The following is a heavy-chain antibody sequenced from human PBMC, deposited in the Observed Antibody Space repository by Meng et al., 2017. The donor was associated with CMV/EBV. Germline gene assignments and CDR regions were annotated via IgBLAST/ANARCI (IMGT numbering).Heavy chain of an antibody. Sequence: HGPRQQWGGGLLNPSETPSPTCAVYGGSFSGYSRSWIRQPPGKGLEWIGEINHSGSTNYNPSLKSRVTISVDTSKNQFSLKLSSVTAADTAVYYCARGGGGEWELLHYFDYWGQGTLVTVSS. CDR3: ARGGGGEWELLHYFDY. CDR2: INHSGST. V-gene: IGHV4-34*01. J-gene: IGHJ4*02. CDR1: GGSFSGYS. D-gene: IGHD1-26*01.